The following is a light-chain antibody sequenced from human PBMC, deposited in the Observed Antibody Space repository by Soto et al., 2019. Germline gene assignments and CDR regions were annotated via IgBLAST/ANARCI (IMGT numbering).Light chain of an antibody. CDR1: QSISTN. V-gene: IGKV3-15*01. Sequence: EIVLTQSPATLSVSPGERVTLSCRASQSISTNLAWYQQKPGQAPRLLIYGPSTRATGVPARFSGSGSGTGFTLTICSLHSEDFAIYYCQQYTLWPVWNFGQGTKV. CDR3: QQYTLWPVWN. J-gene: IGKJ1*01. CDR2: GPS.